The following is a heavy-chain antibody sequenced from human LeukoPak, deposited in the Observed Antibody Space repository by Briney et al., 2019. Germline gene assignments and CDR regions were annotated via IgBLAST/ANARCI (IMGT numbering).Heavy chain of an antibody. V-gene: IGHV4-59*01. D-gene: IGHD6-6*01. CDR3: ARGYGSSLELDY. CDR2: IYYSGST. Sequence: SETLSLTCTVSGGSISSYYWSWIRQPPGKGLEWIGYIYYSGSTNYNPSLNSRVTISVDTSKNQFSLKLTSVTAADTAVYYCARGYGSSLELDYWGQGTLVTVSS. CDR1: GGSISSYY. J-gene: IGHJ4*02.